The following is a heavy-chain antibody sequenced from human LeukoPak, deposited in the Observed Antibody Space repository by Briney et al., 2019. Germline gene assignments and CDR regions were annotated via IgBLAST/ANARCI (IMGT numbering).Heavy chain of an antibody. J-gene: IGHJ4*02. Sequence: GESLKISCKGSGYSFTNYWIGWVRQMPGKDLEWMGIIYPGDSDTRYSPSFQGQVTISADKSISTAYLQWSSLKASHTAMYYFARLGQITIVRGVPDYWGQGTLVTVSS. CDR2: IYPGDSDT. V-gene: IGHV5-51*01. CDR3: ARLGQITIVRGVPDY. D-gene: IGHD3-10*01. CDR1: GYSFTNYW.